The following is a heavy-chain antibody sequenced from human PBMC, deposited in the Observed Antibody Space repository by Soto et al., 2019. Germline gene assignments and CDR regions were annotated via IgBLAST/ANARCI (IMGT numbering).Heavy chain of an antibody. Sequence: TLSLTCTVSGGSISNAAYSWSWIPQPPGKGLEWIGYIYPSGMPFYNPSLRSRVTISIDRSNDQFSLNLKSVNAADTAVYYCARERGGYGLFDSWGQGTLVTVSS. CDR2: IYPSGMP. CDR3: ARERGGYGLFDS. V-gene: IGHV4-30-2*01. J-gene: IGHJ4*02. CDR1: GGSISNAAYS. D-gene: IGHD5-18*01.